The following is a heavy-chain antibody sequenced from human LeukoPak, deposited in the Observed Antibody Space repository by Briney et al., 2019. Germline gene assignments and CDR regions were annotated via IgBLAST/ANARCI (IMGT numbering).Heavy chain of an antibody. CDR3: AKIPKGGYFDS. Sequence: GGSLRLSCAASGFTFSNYAIHWVRQAPGKGLEWVAVISYDGSNKYYADSVKGRFAISRDNSKNTLSLQMNSLRAEDTAVYYCAKIPKGGYFDSWGQGTLVTVSS. CDR2: ISYDGSNK. D-gene: IGHD2-2*01. V-gene: IGHV3-30*09. CDR1: GFTFSNYA. J-gene: IGHJ4*02.